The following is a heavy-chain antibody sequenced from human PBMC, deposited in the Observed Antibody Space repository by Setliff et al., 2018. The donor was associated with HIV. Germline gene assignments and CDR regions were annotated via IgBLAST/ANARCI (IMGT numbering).Heavy chain of an antibody. Sequence: GGSLRLSCAASGLIFSSYWMSWVRQAPGKGLEWVANIKQDGSEKYYVDSVKGRFTISRDNAKKSLYLQMNSLRADDTAVYYCARDTMWAFDIWGQGTLVTVSS. CDR3: ARDTMWAFDI. CDR1: GLIFSSYW. CDR2: IKQDGSEK. D-gene: IGHD3-10*02. J-gene: IGHJ3*02. V-gene: IGHV3-7*01.